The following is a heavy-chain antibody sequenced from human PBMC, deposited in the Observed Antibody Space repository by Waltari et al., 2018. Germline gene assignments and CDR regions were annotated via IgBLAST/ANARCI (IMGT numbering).Heavy chain of an antibody. Sequence: EVQLLESGGGLVQPGGSLRLSCAASGFTFSSYAMSWVGQAPGKVREWVSVIYRGGSTYYAYSVEGRFTISRDNSKNTLYLQMNSLRAEDTAVYYCAKPANYDFWSGPWYFDLWGRGTLVTVSS. CDR3: AKPANYDFWSGPWYFDL. V-gene: IGHV3-23*03. J-gene: IGHJ2*01. D-gene: IGHD3-3*01. CDR1: GFTFSSYA. CDR2: IYRGGST.